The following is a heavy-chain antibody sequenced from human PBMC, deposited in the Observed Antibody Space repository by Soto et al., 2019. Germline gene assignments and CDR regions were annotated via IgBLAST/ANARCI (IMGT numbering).Heavy chain of an antibody. CDR3: DRSGYSTGCSHWSFDL. CDR1: GYTFINYG. D-gene: IGHD6-19*01. V-gene: IGHV1-3*01. Sequence: ASVKVSCKASGYTFINYGMHWVRQAPGQSLECMGWINGGNGHTKYSHKFQGRVTITRDTSASKVYMELSSLRSEEPAVYYCDRSGYSTGCSHWSFDLWG. CDR2: INGGNGHT. J-gene: IGHJ2*01.